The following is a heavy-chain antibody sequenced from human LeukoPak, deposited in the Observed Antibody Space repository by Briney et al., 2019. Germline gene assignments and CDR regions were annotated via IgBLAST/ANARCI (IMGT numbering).Heavy chain of an antibody. Sequence: PGGSLRLSCAASGFTFDDYAMHWVPAAPGKGLERVSGITWNSGSTGYADSVKGRFTIYRDNAKNSLYLQLNSLRAEDTAFYYCAKVRSVAGPYYFDYWGQGTLVSVSS. D-gene: IGHD6-19*01. CDR2: ITWNSGST. J-gene: IGHJ4*02. CDR3: AKVRSVAGPYYFDY. CDR1: GFTFDDYA. V-gene: IGHV3-9*01.